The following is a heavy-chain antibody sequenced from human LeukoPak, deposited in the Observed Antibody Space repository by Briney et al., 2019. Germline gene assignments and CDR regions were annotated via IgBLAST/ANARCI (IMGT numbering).Heavy chain of an antibody. CDR2: MNPNSGNT. Sequence: GASEKVSCKASGYTVTSYDINWVRQGTRQPLEWSRWMNPNSGNTGYAQKFQARVTMTRNTSISTAYMELSSLRSEYTAVYYCARGTRGSGYYYDYWGQGTLVTVSS. CDR1: GYTVTSYD. CDR3: ARGTRGSGYYYDY. V-gene: IGHV1-8*02. J-gene: IGHJ4*02. D-gene: IGHD3-22*01.